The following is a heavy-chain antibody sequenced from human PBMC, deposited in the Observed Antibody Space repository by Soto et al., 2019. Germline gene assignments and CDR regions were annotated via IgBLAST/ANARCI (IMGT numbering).Heavy chain of an antibody. CDR3: AKDFERSAFDH. CDR1: GFTFTRYS. J-gene: IGHJ4*02. CDR2: ISSTTNYI. Sequence: GGSLRLSCAASGFTFTRYSMNWVRQAPGKGLEWVSSISSTTNYIYYADSMKGRFTVSRDNAKNSVYLEMNSLSAEDTALYYCAKDFERSAFDHWGQGTPVTVSS. D-gene: IGHD3-3*01. V-gene: IGHV3-21*01.